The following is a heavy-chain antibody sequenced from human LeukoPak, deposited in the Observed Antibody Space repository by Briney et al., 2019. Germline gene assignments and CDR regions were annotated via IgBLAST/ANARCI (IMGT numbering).Heavy chain of an antibody. J-gene: IGHJ4*02. Sequence: ASVKVSCKASGYTFTNNGMSWVRQAPGQGLEWMGWINTNTGNPTYAQGFTGRFVFSLDTSVSTAYLQISSLKAEDTAVYYCARGGYNPSDYWGQGTLVTVSS. V-gene: IGHV7-4-1*02. D-gene: IGHD5-24*01. CDR3: ARGGYNPSDY. CDR1: GYTFTNNG. CDR2: INTNTGNP.